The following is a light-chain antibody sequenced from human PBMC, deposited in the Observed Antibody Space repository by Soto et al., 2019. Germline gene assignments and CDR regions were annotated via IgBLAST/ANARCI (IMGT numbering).Light chain of an antibody. CDR3: QQGYGSPWT. CDR2: ATS. CDR1: QSISGF. V-gene: IGKV1-39*01. J-gene: IGKJ1*01. Sequence: DVQMTQSPSSLSASVGDRVTITCRASQSISGFLNWYQQKPGKAPNLLIYATSSLQSGIPSRFGGSGSGTDFTLTVSSLPPEDSATYYFQQGYGSPWTFGQGTKVEI.